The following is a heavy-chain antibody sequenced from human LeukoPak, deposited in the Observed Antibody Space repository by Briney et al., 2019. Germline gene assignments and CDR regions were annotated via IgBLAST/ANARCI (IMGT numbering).Heavy chain of an antibody. CDR2: ISYDGSTK. Sequence: GGSLRLSCAASGFTFSSYAIHWVRQAPGKGLEWVALISYDGSTKYSTDSVKGRFTISRDNSKNSLYLQMNSLRAEDTAVYYCARGPSGYHNTGGQGTLVTVSS. V-gene: IGHV3-30*14. D-gene: IGHD5-12*01. CDR1: GFTFSSYA. J-gene: IGHJ4*02. CDR3: ARGPSGYHNT.